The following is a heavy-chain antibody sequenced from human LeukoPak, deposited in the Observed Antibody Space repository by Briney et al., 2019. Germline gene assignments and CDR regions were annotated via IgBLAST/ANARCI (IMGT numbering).Heavy chain of an antibody. Sequence: ASVKVSCKASGYTFTSYAMNWVRQAPGQGLEWMGIINPSGGTTNYAQKFRGRVTMTRDTSISTAYMELSRLRSDDTAVYYCARITLSRDGYNYVPYFDYWGQGTLVTVSS. CDR1: GYTFTSYA. J-gene: IGHJ4*02. CDR2: INPSGGTT. V-gene: IGHV1-46*01. CDR3: ARITLSRDGYNYVPYFDY. D-gene: IGHD5-24*01.